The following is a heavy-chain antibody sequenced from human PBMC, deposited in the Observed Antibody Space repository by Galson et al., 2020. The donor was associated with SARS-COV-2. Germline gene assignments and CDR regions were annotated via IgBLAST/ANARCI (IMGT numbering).Heavy chain of an antibody. CDR1: GFTFSNSW. CDR3: TTDSHFDFDI. Sequence: GGSLRLSCAASGFTFSNSWMHWVRQAPGEGLVWVSRINPDGSRTNSADSVKGRFTIFRDNAKNTLYLQMNSLRAEDTAVYYCTTDSHFDFDIWGLGTMVTVYS. D-gene: IGHD3-9*01. CDR2: INPDGSRT. V-gene: IGHV3-74*01. J-gene: IGHJ3*02.